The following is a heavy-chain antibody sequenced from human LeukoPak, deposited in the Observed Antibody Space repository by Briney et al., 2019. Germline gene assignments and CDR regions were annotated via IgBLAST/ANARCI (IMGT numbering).Heavy chain of an antibody. CDR1: GFTFSNYA. Sequence: TGGSLRLSCAASGFTFSNYAMSWVRQAPGKGLEWVSGISGRGSSTYYADSVKGRFTISRDNSKSTLYLQMNSLRVEDTAVYYCAKDGEQWLASGPFWLWGQGTLVTVSS. CDR2: ISGRGSST. V-gene: IGHV3-23*01. J-gene: IGHJ4*02. CDR3: AKDGEQWLASGPFWL. D-gene: IGHD6-19*01.